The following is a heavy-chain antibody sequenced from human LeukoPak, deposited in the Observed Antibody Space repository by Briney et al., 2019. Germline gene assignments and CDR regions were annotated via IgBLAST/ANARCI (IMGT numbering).Heavy chain of an antibody. CDR1: GFTFSSYW. V-gene: IGHV3-7*01. D-gene: IGHD3-16*01. CDR2: IKQDGSEK. CDR3: ARDVKGGNFDY. J-gene: IGHJ4*02. Sequence: GGSLRLSCAASGFTFSSYWMSWVRQAPGKGLEWVANIKQDGSEKSYAESVKGRFTISRDNAKNSVYLQMNSLRGEDTAVYYCARDVKGGNFDYWGQGTLVIVSS.